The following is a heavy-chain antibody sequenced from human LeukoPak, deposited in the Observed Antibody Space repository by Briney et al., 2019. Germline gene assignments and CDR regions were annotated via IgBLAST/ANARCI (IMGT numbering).Heavy chain of an antibody. V-gene: IGHV1-69*01. CDR1: GGTFSSYA. CDR2: IIPIFGTA. Sequence: SVKVSCKASGGTFSSYATSWVRQAPGQGLEWMGGIIPIFGTANYAQKFQGRVTITADESTSTAYMELSSLRSEDTAVYYCARPYDFWSGYHQYFQHWGQGTLVTVSS. D-gene: IGHD3-3*01. CDR3: ARPYDFWSGYHQYFQH. J-gene: IGHJ1*01.